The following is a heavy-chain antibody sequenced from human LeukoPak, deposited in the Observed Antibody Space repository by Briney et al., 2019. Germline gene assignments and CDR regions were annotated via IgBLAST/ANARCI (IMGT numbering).Heavy chain of an antibody. CDR3: ATENLSPDAFDI. J-gene: IGHJ3*02. CDR2: ISSSSSYI. V-gene: IGHV3-21*01. Sequence: GGSLRLSCAASGFTLSSYSMNWVRQAPGKGREWVSSISSSSSYIYYADSVKGRFTISRDNAKNSLYLQMNSLRAEDTAVYYCATENLSPDAFDIWGQGTMVTVSS. CDR1: GFTLSSYS.